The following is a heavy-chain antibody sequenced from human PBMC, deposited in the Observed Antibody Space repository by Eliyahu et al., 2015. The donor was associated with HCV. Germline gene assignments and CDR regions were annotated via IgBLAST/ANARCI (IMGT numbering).Heavy chain of an antibody. J-gene: IGHJ6*02. Sequence: EVQLVESGGGLVKPGGSLRLSCAASGFTFXSYSXNWVRQAPGKGLEWVSXISSSSSYIYYADXVKGRFTISRDNAKNSLYLQMNSLRAEDTAVYYCARGKGKGIFGVVTPMEGYYYGMDVWGQGTTVTVSS. CDR1: GFTFXSYS. V-gene: IGHV3-21*01. CDR3: ARGKGKGIFGVVTPMEGYYYGMDV. CDR2: ISSSSSYI. D-gene: IGHD3-3*01.